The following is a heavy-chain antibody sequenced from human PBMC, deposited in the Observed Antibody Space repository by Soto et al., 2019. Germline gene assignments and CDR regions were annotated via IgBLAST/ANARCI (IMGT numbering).Heavy chain of an antibody. CDR1: GGSISSSS. V-gene: IGHV4-59*01. Sequence: SETLSLTCTVSGGSISSSSWSWIRQPPGRGLEWIGYIYNNGRTDYNPSLKSRVTISVDTSKNHFSLKLCSVTPADTAVYYCARARFCTSTSCYHYFDFWGQGTLVTVSS. CDR2: IYNNGRT. J-gene: IGHJ4*02. CDR3: ARARFCTSTSCYHYFDF. D-gene: IGHD2-2*01.